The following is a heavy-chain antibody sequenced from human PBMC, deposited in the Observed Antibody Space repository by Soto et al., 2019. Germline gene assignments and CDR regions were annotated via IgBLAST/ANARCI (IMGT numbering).Heavy chain of an antibody. D-gene: IGHD3-10*01. CDR2: ISWNSGSI. CDR3: AKVIWFGESPDAFDI. CDR1: GFTFDDYA. J-gene: IGHJ3*02. V-gene: IGHV3-9*01. Sequence: GGSLRLSCAASGFTFDDYAMHWARQAPGKGLEWVSGISWNSGSIGYADSVKGRFTISRDNAKKSLYLQMNSLRAEDTALYYCAKVIWFGESPDAFDIWGKGTMVTVSS.